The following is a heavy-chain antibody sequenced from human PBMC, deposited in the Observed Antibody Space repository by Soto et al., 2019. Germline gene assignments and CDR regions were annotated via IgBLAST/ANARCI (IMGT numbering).Heavy chain of an antibody. CDR1: GFSLSTSGMC. V-gene: IGHV2-70*01. CDR2: IDWDDDK. CDR3: ARINPRCDYDLGVVDY. Sequence: SGPTLVNPTQTLTLTCTFSGFSLSTSGMCVSWIRQPPGKALEWLALIDWDDDKYYSTSLKTRLTISKDTSKNQVVLTMTNMDPVDTATYYCARINPRCDYDLGVVDYWGQGTLVTVSS. D-gene: IGHD4-17*01. J-gene: IGHJ4*02.